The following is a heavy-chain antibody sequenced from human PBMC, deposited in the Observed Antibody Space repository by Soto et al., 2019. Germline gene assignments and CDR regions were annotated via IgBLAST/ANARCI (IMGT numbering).Heavy chain of an antibody. J-gene: IGHJ4*02. D-gene: IGHD3-22*01. CDR2: ISYDGSNK. CDR1: GFTFSSYA. V-gene: IGHV3-30-3*01. CDR3: ARVNYYDSY. Sequence: GGSLRLSCAASGFTFSSYAMHWVRQAPGKGLEWVAVISYDGSNKYYADSVKGRFTISRDNSKNTLYLQMNSLRAEDTAVYYCARVNYYDSYWGQGTLVTVSS.